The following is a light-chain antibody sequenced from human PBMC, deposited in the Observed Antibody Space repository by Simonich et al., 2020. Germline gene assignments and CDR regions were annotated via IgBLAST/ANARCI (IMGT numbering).Light chain of an antibody. Sequence: QPVLTQPPSASASLGASVTLTCTLSSGYSNYKVDWYQQRPGKGPRFVMRVGTGGSVGSKGDGNPDRFSVLGSGLNRYLTIKNIQEEDESDYHCGADHGSGSNFVVFGGGTKLTVL. CDR3: GADHGSGSNFVV. CDR1: SGYSNYK. CDR2: VGTGGSVG. V-gene: IGLV9-49*01. J-gene: IGLJ2*01.